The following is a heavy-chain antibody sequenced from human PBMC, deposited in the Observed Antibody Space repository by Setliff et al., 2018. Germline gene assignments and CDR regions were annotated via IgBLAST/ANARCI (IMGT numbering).Heavy chain of an antibody. D-gene: IGHD2-15*01. CDR2: ICDDGGNK. CDR3: ARTCSGSGCYAGLES. Sequence: PGGTLRLSCAASGFTFSTYRMHWVRQAPGKGLEWVAVICDDGGNKYHADPVKGRFTISRDNSKNTLYLQMNSLRPEDTAVYYCARTCSGSGCYAGLESWGQGTPVTVSS. CDR1: GFTFSTYR. V-gene: IGHV3-30*03. J-gene: IGHJ4*02.